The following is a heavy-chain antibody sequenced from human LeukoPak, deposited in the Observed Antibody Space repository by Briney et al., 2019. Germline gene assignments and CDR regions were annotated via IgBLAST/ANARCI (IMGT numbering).Heavy chain of an antibody. Sequence: GGSLRLSCAASGFTFSSYGMHWVRQAPGKWLEWVAFIRYDGSNKYYADSVKGRFTISRDNSKNTLYLQMNSLRAEDTAVYYCAKDGRGVRTMAATYYYYYGMDVWGQGTTVTVSS. D-gene: IGHD6-25*01. CDR2: IRYDGSNK. J-gene: IGHJ6*02. V-gene: IGHV3-30*02. CDR1: GFTFSSYG. CDR3: AKDGRGVRTMAATYYYYYGMDV.